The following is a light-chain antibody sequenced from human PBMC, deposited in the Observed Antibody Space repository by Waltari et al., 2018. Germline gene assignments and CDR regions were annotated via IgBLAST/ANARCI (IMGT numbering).Light chain of an antibody. Sequence: SYVVTQSPSVSVAPGETARITCGGDNIGSKSVHWYQQRPGQAPVLVISYDSGRPSGVPERFSGSSSGNTATLTISWVEAEDEADYDCLVWHSTSDHHGVFGGGTKLTVL. V-gene: IGLV3-21*04. CDR2: YDS. CDR3: LVWHSTSDHHGV. J-gene: IGLJ2*01. CDR1: NIGSKS.